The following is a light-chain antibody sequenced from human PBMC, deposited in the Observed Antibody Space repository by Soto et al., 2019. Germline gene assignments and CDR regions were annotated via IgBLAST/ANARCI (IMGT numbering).Light chain of an antibody. CDR1: QSVSSSY. CDR2: GAS. V-gene: IGKV3-20*01. Sequence: EIVLTQSPGTLSLSPGERATLSCRASQSVSSSYLAWYQQKPGQAPRLLIYGASSRATGIPDRFSGSGSGTDFTLTISRLEPEDFAVYYCQQYGSSSYPFGQGTKLEIK. CDR3: QQYGSSSYP. J-gene: IGKJ2*01.